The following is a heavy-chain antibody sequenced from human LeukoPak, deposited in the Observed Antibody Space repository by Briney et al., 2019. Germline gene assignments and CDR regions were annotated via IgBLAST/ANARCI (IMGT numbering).Heavy chain of an antibody. D-gene: IGHD2-8*02. Sequence: PGGSLRLSCVASGFTYANYAMNWVRQAPGKRLEWVASITGTGGRGGIYYADSVKGRFTVSRDNSKNTLFLQMSRLRAEDTAVYHCAKGDRGHCTGVKCYPFDYWGQGTVVTVSS. CDR2: ITGTGGRGGI. CDR1: GFTYANYA. J-gene: IGHJ4*02. V-gene: IGHV3-23*01. CDR3: AKGDRGHCTGVKCYPFDY.